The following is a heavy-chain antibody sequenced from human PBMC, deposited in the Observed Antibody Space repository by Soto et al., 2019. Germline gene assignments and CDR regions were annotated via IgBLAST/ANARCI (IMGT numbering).Heavy chain of an antibody. CDR3: ARGGRDVEDLAFCGSDCYGASFFDS. D-gene: IGHD2-21*02. CDR2: ISSSGSNI. Sequence: PGGSLRLSCAGSGFTFSDHYMSWIRQAPGKGLEWVSYISSSGSNIYYADSVKGRFTVFRDNAKSSLYLEMNSLRADDTAMYYCARGGRDVEDLAFCGSDCYGASFFDSWGQGTPVTVSS. J-gene: IGHJ4*02. CDR1: GFTFSDHY. V-gene: IGHV3-11*01.